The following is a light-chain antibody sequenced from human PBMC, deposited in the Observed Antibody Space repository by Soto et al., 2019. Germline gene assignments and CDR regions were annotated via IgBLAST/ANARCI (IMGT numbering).Light chain of an antibody. V-gene: IGLV2-11*01. CDR2: DVS. Sequence: QSVLTRTRSLSGSPGQSVTISCTGTSSDVGTYDFVSWYQQHPGKAPRLMIFDVSERPSGVPDRFSGSKSGNTASLTISGLQAEDEADYYCCLYAVTFYVFGTGTKVTVL. CDR3: CLYAVTFYV. CDR1: SSDVGTYDF. J-gene: IGLJ1*01.